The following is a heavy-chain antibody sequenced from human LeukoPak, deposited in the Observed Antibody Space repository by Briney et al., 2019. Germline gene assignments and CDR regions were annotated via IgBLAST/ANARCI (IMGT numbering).Heavy chain of an antibody. CDR1: GGFINSYY. Sequence: PSETLSLTCTVSGGFINSYYWSWIRQPAGKGLEWIGRVYTSGITNYNPSLKSRITMSVDTSENQFSLKLTSVTVADTAVYYCARHNGFDRGYYYYMDVWGKGTTVTVSS. CDR3: ARHNGFDRGYYYYMDV. J-gene: IGHJ6*03. V-gene: IGHV4-4*07. CDR2: VYTSGIT. D-gene: IGHD3-9*01.